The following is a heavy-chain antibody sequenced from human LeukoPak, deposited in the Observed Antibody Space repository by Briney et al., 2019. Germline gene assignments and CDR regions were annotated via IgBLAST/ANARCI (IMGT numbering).Heavy chain of an antibody. J-gene: IGHJ4*02. CDR1: GYTFTTHD. CDR2: MNPGSGDT. D-gene: IGHD3-9*01. V-gene: IGHV1-8*01. CDR3: ARGLGDYNTDWFPVSGY. Sequence: ASVKVSCKASGYTFTTHDLTWVRQATGLGLEWMGWMNPGSGDTAYAQKFQGRVTMTRDTSMSTAYMELNSLGSEDTAIYYCARGLGDYNTDWFPVSGYWGQGTPVTVSS.